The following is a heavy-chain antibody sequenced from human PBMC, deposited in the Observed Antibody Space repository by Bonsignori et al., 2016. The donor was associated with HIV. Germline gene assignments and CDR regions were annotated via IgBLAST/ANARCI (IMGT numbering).Heavy chain of an antibody. V-gene: IGHV4-34*01. CDR2: INHSGST. D-gene: IGHD3-3*01. J-gene: IGHJ4*02. CDR3: ARGRYDFWSGYSYYFDY. Sequence: WIRQPPGKGLEWIGEINHSGSTNYNPSLKSRVTISVDTSKNQFSLKLSSVTAADTAVYYCARGRYDFWSGYSYYFDYWGQGTLVTVSS.